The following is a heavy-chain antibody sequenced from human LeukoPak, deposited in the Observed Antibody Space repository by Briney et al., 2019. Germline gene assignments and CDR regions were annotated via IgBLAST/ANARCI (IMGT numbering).Heavy chain of an antibody. CDR3: ARDQEGFDY. J-gene: IGHJ4*02. Sequence: ASVTVSCTAFGYTFTNNYLHWVRQAPGQGLEWMGMIYPRDGSTSYAQNFQGRVAVTRDTSTTTVHMELRGLRSEDTAVYYCARDQEGFDYWGQGTVVTVSS. V-gene: IGHV1-46*01. CDR1: GYTFTNNY. CDR2: IYPRDGST.